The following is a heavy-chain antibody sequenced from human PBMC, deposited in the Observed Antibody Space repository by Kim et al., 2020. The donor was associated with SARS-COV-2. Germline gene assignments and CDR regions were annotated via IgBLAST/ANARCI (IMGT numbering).Heavy chain of an antibody. Sequence: ASVKVSCKASGYTFTSYYMHWVRQAPGQGLEWMGIINPSGGSTSYAQKFQGRVTMTRDTSTSTVYMELSSLRSEDTAVYYCAREVGVLGPPDYGDYVRGFDYWGQGTLVTVSS. V-gene: IGHV1-46*01. CDR3: AREVGVLGPPDYGDYVRGFDY. CDR1: GYTFTSYY. CDR2: INPSGGST. J-gene: IGHJ4*02. D-gene: IGHD4-17*01.